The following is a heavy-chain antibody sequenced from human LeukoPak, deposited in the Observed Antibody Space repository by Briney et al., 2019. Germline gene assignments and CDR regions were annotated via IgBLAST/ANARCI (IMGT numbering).Heavy chain of an antibody. Sequence: GGSLRLSCAASGFTLSSYSMNWVRQAPGKGLEWVSSISSSSSYIYYADSVKGRFTISRDNAKNSLYPQMNGLRAEDTAVYYCARDRGYDFWSGLFDYWGQGTLVTVSS. V-gene: IGHV3-21*01. CDR3: ARDRGYDFWSGLFDY. D-gene: IGHD3-3*01. J-gene: IGHJ4*02. CDR1: GFTLSSYS. CDR2: ISSSSSYI.